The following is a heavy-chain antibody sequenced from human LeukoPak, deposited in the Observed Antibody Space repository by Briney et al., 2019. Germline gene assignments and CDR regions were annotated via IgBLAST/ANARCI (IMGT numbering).Heavy chain of an antibody. Sequence: ASVKLSCKASGGTFSSYAISRVRQAPAQGLEWMGGFVLIFGTGKYAQKFQGRVTITADESTSTAYMELRSLRSEGTAVYYCARDGGRVRGSRWKNYYFDYWGQGTLVTVSS. CDR3: ARDGGRVRGSRWKNYYFDY. J-gene: IGHJ4*02. V-gene: IGHV1-69*13. CDR1: GGTFSSYA. CDR2: FVLIFGTG. D-gene: IGHD3-10*01.